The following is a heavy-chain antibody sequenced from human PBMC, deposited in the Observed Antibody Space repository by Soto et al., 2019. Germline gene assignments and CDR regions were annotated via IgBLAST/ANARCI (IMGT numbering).Heavy chain of an antibody. CDR1: GGAFSSNA. D-gene: IGHD3-22*01. CDR3: ARASQMVINPYYYPMDV. CDR2: ISPIFGSA. Sequence: SVKVSCKAFGGAFSSNAISWMRQAPGQGLEWIGTISPIFGSAAYAQRFQGRVTMTRDTSVSTAFMELSRLGSDDTAVYYCARASQMVINPYYYPMDVWGQGTTVTVSS. V-gene: IGHV1-69*05. J-gene: IGHJ6*02.